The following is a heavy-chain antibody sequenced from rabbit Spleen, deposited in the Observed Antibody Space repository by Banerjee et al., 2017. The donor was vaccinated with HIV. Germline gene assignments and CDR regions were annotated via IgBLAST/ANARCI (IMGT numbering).Heavy chain of an antibody. Sequence: QSLEESGGDLVKPGASLTLTCTASGVSFSYSSYMCWVRQAPGKGLEWIACIDAGSSGFTYFATWAKGRFTISRTSSTTVTLRMTSLTAADTATYFCARDTSSSFSSYGMDLWGPGTLVTVS. CDR2: IDAGSSGFT. V-gene: IGHV1S40*01. J-gene: IGHJ6*01. D-gene: IGHD1-1*01. CDR1: GVSFSYSSY. CDR3: ARDTSSSFSSYGMDL.